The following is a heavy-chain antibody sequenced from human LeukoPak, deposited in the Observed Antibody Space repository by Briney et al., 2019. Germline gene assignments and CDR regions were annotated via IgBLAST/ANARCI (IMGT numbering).Heavy chain of an antibody. V-gene: IGHV4-39*07. CDR2: IYYSGST. Sequence: SETLSLTCTVSGGSISSSSYCWGWLRQRPGKGREWDVSIYYSGSTYYNPSLKSRVTISVATSTNQFSLKLSSVPAADTAVYYCARIGYYYYYMDVWGKGTTVTVSS. CDR3: ARIGYYYYYMDV. J-gene: IGHJ6*03. CDR1: GGSISSSSYC.